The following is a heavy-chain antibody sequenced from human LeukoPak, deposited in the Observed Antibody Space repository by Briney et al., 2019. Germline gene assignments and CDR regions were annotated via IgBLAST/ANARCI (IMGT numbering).Heavy chain of an antibody. J-gene: IGHJ4*02. V-gene: IGHV1-69*02. CDR2: IIPILGIA. D-gene: IGHD5-12*01. CDR3: ARTGDSGYDIYYFDY. CDR1: GGTFSSYT. Sequence: ASVKVSCKASGGTFSSYTISWVRQAPGQGLEWMGRIIPILGIANYAQKFQGRVTITADKSTSTAYMELSSLRSGDTAVYYCARTGDSGYDIYYFDYWGQGTLVTVSS.